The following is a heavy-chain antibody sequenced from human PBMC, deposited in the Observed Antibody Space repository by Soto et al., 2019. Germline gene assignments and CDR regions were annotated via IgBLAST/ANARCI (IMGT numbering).Heavy chain of an antibody. D-gene: IGHD3-10*01. V-gene: IGHV4-38-2*01. Sequence: PSETLSLTCAVSGYSISSGYYWGWIRQPPGKGLEWIGSIYHSGSTYYNPSLKSRVTISVDTSKNQFSLKLSSVTAADTATYYCAHMKGSGLYGMDVWGQGTTVTVSS. J-gene: IGHJ6*02. CDR1: GYSISSGYY. CDR3: AHMKGSGLYGMDV. CDR2: IYHSGST.